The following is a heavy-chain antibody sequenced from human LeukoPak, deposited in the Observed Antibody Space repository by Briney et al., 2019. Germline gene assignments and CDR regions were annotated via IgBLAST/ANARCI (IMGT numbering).Heavy chain of an antibody. Sequence: GGSLRLSCAASGFTSSSSAMSWVRQAPGKGLEWVSVTSGSGGSTFYADSVKGRFTISRDNSKNTLFLQMNSLRAEDTALYYCAKQSSGWYSPPDYWGQGTLVTVSS. V-gene: IGHV3-23*01. J-gene: IGHJ4*02. CDR1: GFTSSSSA. CDR3: AKQSSGWYSPPDY. CDR2: TSGSGGST. D-gene: IGHD6-19*01.